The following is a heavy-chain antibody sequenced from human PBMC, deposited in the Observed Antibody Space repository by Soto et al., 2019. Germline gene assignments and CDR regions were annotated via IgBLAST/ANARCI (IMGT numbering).Heavy chain of an antibody. J-gene: IGHJ4*02. V-gene: IGHV3-30*18. CDR1: GFTFRSYG. CDR3: AKGRQVQRWWSNPDY. CDR2: ISYDGSNK. D-gene: IGHD1-1*01. Sequence: QVQLVESGGGVVQPGRSLRLSCAASGFTFRSYGMHWVRQAPGKGLEWVAVISYDGSNKYYADSVKGRFTISRDNSKNTLYLQMNSLRAEDTAVYYCAKGRQVQRWWSNPDYWGQGTLVTVSS.